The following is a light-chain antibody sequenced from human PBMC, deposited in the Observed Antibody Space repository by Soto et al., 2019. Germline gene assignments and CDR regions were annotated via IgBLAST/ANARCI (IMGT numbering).Light chain of an antibody. CDR2: KAS. V-gene: IGKV1-5*03. Sequence: DIQMTQSPSTLSASVGDRVTITCRASQSISSGLAWYQQKPGKAPKLLIYKASSLESGVPSRFSGSGSGTEFTLTISSLQPDDLATYYCQQYNSYPWTFRQGTKVEIK. J-gene: IGKJ1*01. CDR1: QSISSG. CDR3: QQYNSYPWT.